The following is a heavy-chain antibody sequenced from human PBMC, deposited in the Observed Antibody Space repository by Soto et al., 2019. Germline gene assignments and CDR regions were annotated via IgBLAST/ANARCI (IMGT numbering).Heavy chain of an antibody. J-gene: IGHJ4*02. CDR3: ARGVSAGVDY. CDR1: RYGFTSLD. Sequence: GGSVKDCVNSSRYGFTSLDMNLVRQTAGQGLEWMGWMQPSTGRTGYAQKFQGRVTMTRDTSIKTAYMELTTLTSDDAAFYYCARGVSAGVDYWGQGTLVTVSS. V-gene: IGHV1-8*01. D-gene: IGHD1-26*01. CDR2: MQPSTGRT.